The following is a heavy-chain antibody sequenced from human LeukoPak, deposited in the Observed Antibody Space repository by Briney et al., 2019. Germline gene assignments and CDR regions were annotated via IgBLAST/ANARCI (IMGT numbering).Heavy chain of an antibody. Sequence: GGSLRLSCAASGFTFSSYGMHWVRQAPGKGLEWVAFIRSDGSNKYYADSVKGRFTIFRDNSKNTLYLQMNSLRAEDTAVYYCASGVAVYYFDYWGQGTLVTVSS. V-gene: IGHV3-30*02. D-gene: IGHD6-19*01. J-gene: IGHJ4*02. CDR2: IRSDGSNK. CDR3: ASGVAVYYFDY. CDR1: GFTFSSYG.